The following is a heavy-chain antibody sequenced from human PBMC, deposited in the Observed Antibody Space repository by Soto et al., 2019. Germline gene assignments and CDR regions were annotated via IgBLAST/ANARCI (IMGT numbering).Heavy chain of an antibody. J-gene: IGHJ4*02. CDR2: IYHSGST. D-gene: IGHD3-16*01. CDR3: SRKSGSAYYFDS. V-gene: IGHV4-30-2*01. CDR1: GGSISGYY. Sequence: TSETLSLTCTVSGGSISGYYWSWIRQPPGKGLEWIGYIYHSGSTYYNPSLKSRVTISVDRSKNQFSLKLSSVTAADTAVYYCSRKSGSAYYFDSWGQGTLVTVSS.